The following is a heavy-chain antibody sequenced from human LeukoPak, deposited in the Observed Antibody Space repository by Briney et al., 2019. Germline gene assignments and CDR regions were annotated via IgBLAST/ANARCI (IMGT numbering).Heavy chain of an antibody. Sequence: GGSLRLSCTASGFTFGDYAMSWFRQAPGKGLEWVGFIRSKAYGGTTEYAASVKGRFTISRDDSKSIAYLQMNSLKTEDTAVYYCTRAYGGNPFDYWGQGTLVTGSS. CDR2: IRSKAYGGTT. J-gene: IGHJ4*02. V-gene: IGHV3-49*03. CDR1: GFTFGDYA. D-gene: IGHD4-23*01. CDR3: TRAYGGNPFDY.